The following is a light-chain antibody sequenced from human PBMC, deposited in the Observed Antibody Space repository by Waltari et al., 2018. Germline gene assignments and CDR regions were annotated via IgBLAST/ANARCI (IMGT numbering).Light chain of an antibody. CDR2: KDT. Sequence: SFELTQPPSVSVSPGQTATITCSGDVLPKQYVYWYQQKPGQAPVLVIYKDTERPSGIPERFSGSTSGTGTTVTLTIGGVQEEDEADYYCQSIDVDALTFGGGTKLTVL. CDR3: QSIDVDALT. V-gene: IGLV3-25*03. CDR1: VLPKQY. J-gene: IGLJ2*01.